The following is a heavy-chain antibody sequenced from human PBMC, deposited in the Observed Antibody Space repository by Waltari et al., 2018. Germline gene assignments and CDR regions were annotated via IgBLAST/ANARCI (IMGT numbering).Heavy chain of an antibody. Sequence: EVQLTVSGGGLVQPGGALRLPCAASRCAFGPYWMAWVRQGPGKGLEWVANIKYDGSATYHADSVNGRFSISRDNAKNSLYLQMNSVSAEDTAIYYCARGSPGYVRVWDSWGQGTMVTVSS. V-gene: IGHV3-7*05. J-gene: IGHJ4*02. CDR3: ARGSPGYVRVWDS. CDR1: RCAFGPYW. CDR2: IKYDGSAT. D-gene: IGHD2-2*01.